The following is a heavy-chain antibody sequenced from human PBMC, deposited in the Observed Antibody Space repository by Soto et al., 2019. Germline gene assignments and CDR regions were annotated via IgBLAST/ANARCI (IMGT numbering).Heavy chain of an antibody. Sequence: QVQVVESGGGVVQPGTSLRLSCAASGFTFNNYGMHWVRQAPGKGLEWVAVIWYDASHKYYADSVKGRFTISRDNYKNTLYLQMSSVRGEDTAVYYCARDKTFGGTIGSAFDSWGQGTLVTVSS. D-gene: IGHD3-16*01. CDR1: GFTFNNYG. V-gene: IGHV3-33*01. J-gene: IGHJ4*02. CDR3: ARDKTFGGTIGSAFDS. CDR2: IWYDASHK.